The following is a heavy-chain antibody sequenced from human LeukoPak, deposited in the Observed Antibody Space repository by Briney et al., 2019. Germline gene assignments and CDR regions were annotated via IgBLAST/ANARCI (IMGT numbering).Heavy chain of an antibody. V-gene: IGHV1-18*01. CDR2: ISSHTGDT. CDR3: VRDVRRLQLSTYFFDF. D-gene: IGHD4-17*01. J-gene: IGHJ4*02. CDR1: GYVFTSYG. Sequence: ASVRVSCKASGYVFTSYGISWVRQAPGQGLEWMGWISSHTGDTSYAQRFQDRVTMTTDTSTTTAYLDLRSLRFDDTAVYYCVRDVRRLQLSTYFFDFWGRGTLVSVSS.